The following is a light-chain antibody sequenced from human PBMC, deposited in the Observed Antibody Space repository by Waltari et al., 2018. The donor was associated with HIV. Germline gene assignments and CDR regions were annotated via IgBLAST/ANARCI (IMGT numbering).Light chain of an antibody. CDR2: GAS. V-gene: IGKV4-1*01. Sequence: DIVMTQSPDSLAVSLGVRATISCQSSQSLLYSSNNHNYLAWYQQNPGQPPKVLISGASTRESGVPDRFSGSGSGTDFTLTISSLQAEDAAVYYCQQYYATPPLTFGGGTKVEIK. J-gene: IGKJ4*01. CDR3: QQYYATPPLT. CDR1: QSLLYSSNNHNY.